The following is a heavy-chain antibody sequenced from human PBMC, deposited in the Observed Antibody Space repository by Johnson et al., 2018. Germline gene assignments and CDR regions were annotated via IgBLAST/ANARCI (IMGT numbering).Heavy chain of an antibody. CDR2: IYISGST. CDR1: GGSISNYY. CDR3: AREVARVGRWCDP. J-gene: IGHJ5*02. Sequence: VQLVETGPGLVKPSETLSLTCTVSGGSISNYYWTWIRQPAGKGLEWIGRIYISGSTNYNPSLKRQVTMSVDTSTNQFSLRLSSVTAADTAVYYCAREVARVGRWCDPWGQGTLVTVSS. V-gene: IGHV4-4*07. D-gene: IGHD2-15*01.